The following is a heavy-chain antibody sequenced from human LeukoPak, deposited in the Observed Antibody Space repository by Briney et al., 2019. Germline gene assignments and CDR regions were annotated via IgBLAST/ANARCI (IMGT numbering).Heavy chain of an antibody. Sequence: GASVKVSCKASGYTFTGYYMHWVRQAPGQGLEWMGWINPNSGGTNYAQKLQGRVTMTTDTSTSTAYMELRSLRSDDTAVYYCARGATGAVNWFDPWGQGTLVTVSS. CDR3: ARGATGAVNWFDP. J-gene: IGHJ5*02. V-gene: IGHV1-2*02. CDR2: INPNSGGT. D-gene: IGHD6-19*01. CDR1: GYTFTGYY.